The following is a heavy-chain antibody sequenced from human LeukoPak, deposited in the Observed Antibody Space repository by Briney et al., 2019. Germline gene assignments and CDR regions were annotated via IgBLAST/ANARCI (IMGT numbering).Heavy chain of an antibody. J-gene: IGHJ4*02. Sequence: SETLSLTCAAYGGSFSGYYWSWIRQPPGKGLEWIGEINHSGSTNYNPSLKSRVTISVDTSKNQFSLKLSSVTAADTAVYYCARPGYYGKFDYWGQGTLVTVSS. D-gene: IGHD4-17*01. CDR3: ARPGYYGKFDY. V-gene: IGHV4-34*01. CDR1: GGSFSGYY. CDR2: INHSGST.